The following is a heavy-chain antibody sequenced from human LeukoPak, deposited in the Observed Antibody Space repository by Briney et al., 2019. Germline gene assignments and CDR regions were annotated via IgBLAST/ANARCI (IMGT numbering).Heavy chain of an antibody. D-gene: IGHD3-22*01. CDR3: ARDDSSGYWSVFDY. Sequence: SQTLSLTCTVSGGSISSGDYYWSWIRQPPGTGLEWIGYIYYSGSTYYNPSLKSRVTISVDTSKNQFSLKLSSVTAADTAVYYCARDDSSGYWSVFDYWGRGTLVTVSS. V-gene: IGHV4-30-4*01. J-gene: IGHJ4*02. CDR2: IYYSGST. CDR1: GGSISSGDYY.